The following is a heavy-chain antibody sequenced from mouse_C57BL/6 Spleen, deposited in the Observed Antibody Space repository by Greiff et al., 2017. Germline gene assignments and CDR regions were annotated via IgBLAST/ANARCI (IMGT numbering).Heavy chain of an antibody. Sequence: VQRVESGAELVKPGASVKLSCKASGYTFTEYTIHWVKQRSGQGLEWIGWFYPGSGSIKYNEKFKDKATLTADKSSSTVYMELSRLRSEDSAVYFCARHEDPGSRRGYAMDYWGQGTSVTVSS. CDR2: FYPGSGSI. D-gene: IGHD1-1*01. CDR3: ARHEDPGSRRGYAMDY. V-gene: IGHV1-62-2*01. J-gene: IGHJ4*01. CDR1: GYTFTEYT.